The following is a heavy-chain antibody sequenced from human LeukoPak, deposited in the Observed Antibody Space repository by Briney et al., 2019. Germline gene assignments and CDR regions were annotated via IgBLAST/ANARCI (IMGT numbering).Heavy chain of an antibody. J-gene: IGHJ4*02. CDR1: GGSISGSSYF. CDR3: ARRYDGFDY. CDR2: IYYSGST. V-gene: IGHV4-39*01. D-gene: IGHD3-3*01. Sequence: PSETLSLTCIVSGGSISGSSYFWGWIRQPPGKGLEWIGSIYYSGSTYYNPSLKSRVTISVDTSKNQFSLKLSSVTAADTAVYYCARRYDGFDYWGQGTLVTVSS.